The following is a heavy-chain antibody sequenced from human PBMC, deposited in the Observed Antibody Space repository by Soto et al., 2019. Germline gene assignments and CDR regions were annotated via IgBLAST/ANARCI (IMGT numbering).Heavy chain of an antibody. Sequence: SETLSLTCTVSGGSISSSSYYWGWIRQPPGKGLEWIGSIYYSGSTYYNPSLKSRVTISVDTSKNQFSLKLSSVTAADTAVYYCARGGDYVWGSYRSDWFDPWGQGTLVTAPQ. D-gene: IGHD3-16*02. CDR2: IYYSGST. J-gene: IGHJ5*02. CDR3: ARGGDYVWGSYRSDWFDP. CDR1: GGSISSSSYY. V-gene: IGHV4-39*01.